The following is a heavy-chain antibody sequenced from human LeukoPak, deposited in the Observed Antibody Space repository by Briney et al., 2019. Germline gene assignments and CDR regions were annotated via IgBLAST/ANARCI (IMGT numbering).Heavy chain of an antibody. J-gene: IGHJ5*02. D-gene: IGHD2-2*01. Sequence: PSETLSLTCTVSGGSISSYYWSWIRQPPGKGLEWLGYIYYSGSTTYNPSLKSRVTISVDTSKNQFSLKLSSVTAADTAMYYCARRRTGVVVPTAMRGVGRWFDPWGQGTLVTVSS. CDR2: IYYSGST. CDR3: ARRRTGVVVPTAMRGVGRWFDP. V-gene: IGHV4-59*12. CDR1: GGSISSYY.